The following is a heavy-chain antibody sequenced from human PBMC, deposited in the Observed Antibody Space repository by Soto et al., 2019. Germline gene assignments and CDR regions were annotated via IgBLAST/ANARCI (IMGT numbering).Heavy chain of an antibody. CDR1: GFTCVSYA. J-gene: IGHJ4*02. CDR2: ISGSGGST. D-gene: IGHD3-3*01. V-gene: IGHV3-23*01. Sequence: GGSLRLSWAAAGFTCVSYARSWVRQAPGKGLEWVSAISGSGGSTYYADSVKGRFTISRDNSKNTLYLQMNSLRAEDTAVYYCAKGCRGYDFWSGYYYFDYWGQGTLVTVSS. CDR3: AKGCRGYDFWSGYYYFDY.